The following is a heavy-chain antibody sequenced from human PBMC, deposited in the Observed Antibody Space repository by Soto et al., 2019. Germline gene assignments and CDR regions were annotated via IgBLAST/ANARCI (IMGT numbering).Heavy chain of an antibody. Sequence: EVQLLESGGDLVQPGGSLRLSCAASGFTFSSYAMSWFRHAPGKGLEWVSIITGSGGITYYADSVKGRFTISRDNFKNTLSLQMNSLRAEDTAVYYCARGDSSGWTYWYFDLWGRGTLATVSS. V-gene: IGHV3-23*01. D-gene: IGHD6-19*01. CDR1: GFTFSSYA. J-gene: IGHJ2*01. CDR3: ARGDSSGWTYWYFDL. CDR2: ITGSGGIT.